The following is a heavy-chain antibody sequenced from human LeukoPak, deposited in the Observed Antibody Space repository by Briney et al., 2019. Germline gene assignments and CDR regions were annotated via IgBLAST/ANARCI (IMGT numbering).Heavy chain of an antibody. J-gene: IGHJ4*02. CDR2: IYHSGSA. D-gene: IGHD6-19*01. CDR1: GYSISSGYY. V-gene: IGHV4-38-2*02. CDR3: ARDLYSSGWGYFDY. Sequence: SETLSLTCTISGYSISSGYYWGWIRQPPGKGLEWIGSIYHSGSAYYNPSLKSRVTISLDTSENQFSLKMSSVTAADTAVYYCARDLYSSGWGYFDYWGQGTLVTVSS.